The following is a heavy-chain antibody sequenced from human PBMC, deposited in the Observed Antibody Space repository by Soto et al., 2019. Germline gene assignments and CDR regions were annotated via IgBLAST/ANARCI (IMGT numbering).Heavy chain of an antibody. J-gene: IGHJ6*02. Sequence: GESLKISCKGSGYSFTSYWIGWVRQMPGKGLEWMGIIYPGDSDTRYSPSFQGQVTISADKSISTAYLQWSSLKASDPAMYYCARQMGEYCSGGSCYSPYYYYGMDVWGQGTTVTVSS. CDR2: IYPGDSDT. V-gene: IGHV5-51*01. CDR3: ARQMGEYCSGGSCYSPYYYYGMDV. CDR1: GYSFTSYW. D-gene: IGHD2-15*01.